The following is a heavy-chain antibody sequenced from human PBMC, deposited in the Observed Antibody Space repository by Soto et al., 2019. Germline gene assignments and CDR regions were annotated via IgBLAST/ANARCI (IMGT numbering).Heavy chain of an antibody. Sequence: SETVSLTCTVSGGSVSSGSYYWSWIRQPPGKGLEWIGYIYYSGSTNYNPSLKSRVTISVDTSKNQFSLKLSSVTAADTAVYYCARYRAGTPRSVSNWFDPCGPGILLTVS. CDR1: GGSVSSGSYY. V-gene: IGHV4-61*01. CDR2: IYYSGST. J-gene: IGHJ5*02. D-gene: IGHD1-1*01. CDR3: ARYRAGTPRSVSNWFDP.